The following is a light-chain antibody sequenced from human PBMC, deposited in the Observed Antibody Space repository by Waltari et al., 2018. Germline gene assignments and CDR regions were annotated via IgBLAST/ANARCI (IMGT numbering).Light chain of an antibody. J-gene: IGKJ2*01. CDR3: QKSYSTPPT. CDR1: QSISSY. V-gene: IGKV1-39*01. Sequence: DIQMTQSPHSLSASVGDRVTITCRASQSISSYLNWYQQKPGKAPKLLIYAASSLQSGVPSRFSGSGSGTDFTLTISSLQPEDFATYYCQKSYSTPPTFGQGTKLEIK. CDR2: AAS.